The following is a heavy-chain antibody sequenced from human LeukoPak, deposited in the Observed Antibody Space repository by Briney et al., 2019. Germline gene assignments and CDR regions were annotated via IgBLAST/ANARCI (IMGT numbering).Heavy chain of an antibody. D-gene: IGHD2-21*02. CDR3: ARGDRWYCGGDCSHKNNWFDP. Sequence: GASVKVSCKASGYTFTSYAMHWVRQAPGQRLEWMGWINAGNGNTKYSQKFQGRVTITRDTSASTAYMELSSLRSEDTAVYYCARGDRWYCGGDCSHKNNWFDPWGQGTLVTVSS. V-gene: IGHV1-3*01. CDR1: GYTFTSYA. J-gene: IGHJ5*02. CDR2: INAGNGNT.